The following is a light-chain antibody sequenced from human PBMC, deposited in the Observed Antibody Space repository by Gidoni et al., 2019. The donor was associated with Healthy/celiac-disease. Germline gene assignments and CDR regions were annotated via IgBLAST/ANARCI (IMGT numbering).Light chain of an antibody. CDR3: QQYYSYSS. V-gene: IGKV1-8*01. J-gene: IGKJ2*01. CDR1: QGISSY. CDR2: AAS. Sequence: AIRMTQSPSSFSASTGDRVTITCRASQGISSYLAWYQQKPGKAPKLLIYAASTLQCGVPSRFSGSGSGTDFTLTISCLQSEDFATYYCQQYYSYSSFGQGTKLEIK.